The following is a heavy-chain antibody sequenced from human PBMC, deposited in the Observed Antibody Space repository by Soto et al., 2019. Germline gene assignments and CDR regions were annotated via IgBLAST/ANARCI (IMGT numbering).Heavy chain of an antibody. Sequence: QVLLVQSGAEVKKPGASVKVSCKASGYTFTNYYMHWVRQAPGQGLEWMGVINPSDGSTYYAQKFQGRVSMTGGTSTSTLYMDLSSPRSEDAAVYYCVRDRFGYGDSGDWGQGTLVTVSS. CDR2: INPSDGST. CDR1: GYTFTNYY. V-gene: IGHV1-46*01. J-gene: IGHJ4*02. CDR3: VRDRFGYGDSGD. D-gene: IGHD4-17*01.